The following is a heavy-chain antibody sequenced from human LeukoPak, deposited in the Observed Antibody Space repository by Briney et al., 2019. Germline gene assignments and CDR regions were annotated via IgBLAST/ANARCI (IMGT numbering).Heavy chain of an antibody. CDR2: INHSGST. V-gene: IGHV4-34*01. CDR3: ARHWMAVAPYWYFDL. J-gene: IGHJ2*01. D-gene: IGHD6-19*01. Sequence: SETLSLTCAVYGGSFRGYYWSWIRQPPGKGLEWVGEINHSGSTNYNPSLKSRVSISVDTSKNQFSLRLSSLAAADTAVYYCARHWMAVAPYWYFDLWGRGTLVTVSS. CDR1: GGSFRGYY.